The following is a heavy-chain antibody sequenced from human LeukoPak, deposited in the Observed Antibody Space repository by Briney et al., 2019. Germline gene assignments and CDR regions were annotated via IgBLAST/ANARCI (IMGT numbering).Heavy chain of an antibody. CDR1: GYTFTSYG. J-gene: IGHJ5*02. CDR2: IIAYNGNT. Sequence: ASVKVSCMASGYTFTSYGISWVRQAPGQGLEWMGWIIAYNGNTKYAQKLQGRVTMTTDTSTSTAYMELRSLRSDDTAVYYCARERSSYCSSTSGYFEKKNWFDPWGQGTLVTVSS. CDR3: ARERSSYCSSTSGYFEKKNWFDP. D-gene: IGHD2-2*01. V-gene: IGHV1-18*04.